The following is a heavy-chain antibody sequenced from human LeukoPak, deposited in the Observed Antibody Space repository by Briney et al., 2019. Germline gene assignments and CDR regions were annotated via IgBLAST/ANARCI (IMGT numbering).Heavy chain of an antibody. CDR2: IYYSGST. CDR1: GGSISSYY. D-gene: IGHD3-22*01. V-gene: IGHV4-59*12. J-gene: IGHJ4*02. CDR3: ARAYDSSGYNDYYFDY. Sequence: SETLSLTCTVSGGSISSYYWSWIRQPPGKRLEWIGYIYYSGSTNYNPSLKSRVTISVDTSKNQFSLKLSSVTAADTAVYYCARAYDSSGYNDYYFDYWGQGTLVTVSS.